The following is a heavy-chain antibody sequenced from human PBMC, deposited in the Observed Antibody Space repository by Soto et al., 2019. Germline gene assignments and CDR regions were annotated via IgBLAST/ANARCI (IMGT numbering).Heavy chain of an antibody. D-gene: IGHD2-15*01. CDR3: TTGSVEGI. J-gene: IGHJ6*02. CDR1: GFSFNEAW. Sequence: EVQLVESAGGLVKPGGSLRLSCVASGFSFNEAWMNWVRQAPGEGLEWVGRIKTSAGGGVTDYAAPVQGRFTISRDDSKHALYLHMNSLRTEDTAIDYCTTGSVEGIWGQGTTVTVSS. CDR2: IKTSAGGGVT. V-gene: IGHV3-15*07.